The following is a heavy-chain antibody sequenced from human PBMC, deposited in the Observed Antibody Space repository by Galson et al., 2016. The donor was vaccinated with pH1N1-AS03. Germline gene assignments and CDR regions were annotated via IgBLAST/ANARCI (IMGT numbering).Heavy chain of an antibody. CDR1: GGSINSHY. D-gene: IGHD1-26*01. CDR2: IHYSGRT. V-gene: IGHV4-59*11. J-gene: IGHJ5*02. Sequence: SETLSLTCTVSGGSINSHYWSWIRQPPGKGLEWIGCIHYSGRTNYNPSLKSRVTISLDTSKRQLSLKLSSVTAADTAVYYCARDRCFSGWSYVGWFDPWGQGTLVTVSS. CDR3: ARDRCFSGWSYVGWFDP.